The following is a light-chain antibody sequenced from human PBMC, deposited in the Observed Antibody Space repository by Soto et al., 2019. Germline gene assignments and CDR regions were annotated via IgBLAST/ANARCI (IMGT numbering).Light chain of an antibody. CDR1: SIGSKN. V-gene: IGLV3-9*01. Sequence: SYELTQPLSVSVALGQTARITCGGNSIGSKNVQWYQQKPGQAPVMVIYRDSNRPSGIPERFSGSNSGNTATLTISRAQVGDEADYYCQVWDTSTVVFGGGTKLTVL. CDR3: QVWDTSTVV. CDR2: RDS. J-gene: IGLJ3*02.